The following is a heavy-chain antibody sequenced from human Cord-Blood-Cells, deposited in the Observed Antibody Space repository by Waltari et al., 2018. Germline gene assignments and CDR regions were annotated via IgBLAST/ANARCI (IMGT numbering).Heavy chain of an antibody. Sequence: EVQLVESGGGLVKPGGSPRLSCAASGFTFSSYSMNWVRQAPGKGLEWVSSISSSSSYIYYADSVKGRFTISRDNAKNSLYLQMNSLRAEDTAVYYCAISGDSGSYYFDYWGQGTLVTVSS. CDR1: GFTFSSYS. D-gene: IGHD1-26*01. CDR2: ISSSSSYI. J-gene: IGHJ4*02. CDR3: AISGDSGSYYFDY. V-gene: IGHV3-21*01.